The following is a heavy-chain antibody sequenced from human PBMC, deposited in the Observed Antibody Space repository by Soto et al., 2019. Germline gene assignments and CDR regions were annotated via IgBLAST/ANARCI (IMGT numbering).Heavy chain of an antibody. J-gene: IGHJ4*02. V-gene: IGHV1-18*01. CDR2: ISAYNGNT. CDR1: GYTFTSYG. D-gene: IGHD3-10*01. Sequence: QVQLVQSGAEVKKPGASVKVSCKASGYTFTSYGISWVRQAPGQGLEWMGWISAYNGNTNYAQKLQGRVTMTTDTATSTADRERRSLRSDDTAVYYCARRAVVRGVIRSYFDYWGQGTLVTVSS. CDR3: ARRAVVRGVIRSYFDY.